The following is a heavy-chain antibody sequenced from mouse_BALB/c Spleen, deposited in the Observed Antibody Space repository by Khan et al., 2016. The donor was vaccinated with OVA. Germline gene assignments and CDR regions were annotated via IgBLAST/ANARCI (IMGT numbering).Heavy chain of an antibody. V-gene: IGHV3-2*02. J-gene: IGHJ3*01. CDR2: MHYSGST. Sequence: EVQLQESGPGLVKPSQSLSLTCTVTGYSITSDYAWNWIRQFPGNKLEWMGYMHYSGSTSYNPSLKSRISITRDTSKNQFFLQLNSVTTEDTATXYCARWFVYWGQGTLVTVSS. CDR1: GYSITSDYA. CDR3: ARWFVY.